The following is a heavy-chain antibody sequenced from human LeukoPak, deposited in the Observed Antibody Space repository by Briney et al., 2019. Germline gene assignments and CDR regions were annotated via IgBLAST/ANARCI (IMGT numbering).Heavy chain of an antibody. CDR3: AKHIYGVVSIQQ. CDR1: GFTFRDAW. Sequence: GGSLRLSCAASGFTFRDAWMTWVRQAPGKGLEWVGRIRSKTDGGTTDYAVSVQGRFTISRDDSKNTLYLQMSSLKAEDTAVYYCAKHIYGVVSIQQWGQGTLVTVSS. D-gene: IGHD3-3*01. CDR2: IRSKTDGGTT. J-gene: IGHJ1*01. V-gene: IGHV3-15*01.